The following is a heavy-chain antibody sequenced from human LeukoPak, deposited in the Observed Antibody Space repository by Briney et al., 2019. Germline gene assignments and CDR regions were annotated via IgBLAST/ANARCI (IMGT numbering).Heavy chain of an antibody. D-gene: IGHD1-26*01. V-gene: IGHV1-2*02. CDR3: AREVFGATMIDY. CDR2: ITPNSGGT. Sequence: ASVKVSCKASGYTFTGYYMHWVRQAPGQGLEWMGWITPNSGGTNYAQKFQGRVTMTRDTAISTAYMELSRLRSDDTAVHYCAREVFGATMIDYWGQGTLVTVSS. J-gene: IGHJ4*02. CDR1: GYTFTGYY.